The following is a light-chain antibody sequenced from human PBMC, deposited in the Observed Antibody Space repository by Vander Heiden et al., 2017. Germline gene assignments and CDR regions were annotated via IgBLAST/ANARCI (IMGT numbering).Light chain of an antibody. J-gene: IGKJ2*01. Sequence: DIQMTQSPSSLSASVGDRVTITCRASQSISSYLNWYQQKPGKAPKLLIYAASSLQSGVPSRFSGSGSGTDFTLTISRLQPEDFATYYCQQSYSTLYTFGQGTKPEIK. CDR3: QQSYSTLYT. V-gene: IGKV1-39*01. CDR2: AAS. CDR1: QSISSY.